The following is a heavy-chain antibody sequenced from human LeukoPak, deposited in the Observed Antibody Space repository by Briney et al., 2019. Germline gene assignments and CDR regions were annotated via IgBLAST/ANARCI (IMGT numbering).Heavy chain of an antibody. CDR3: ARDSNCNYPNHFDY. CDR2: ISSSSSTI. Sequence: PGGSLRLSCAASGFTFSSYSMNWLRQAPGKGLEWVSYISSSSSTIYYADSVKGRFTISRDNAKNSLYLQMNSLRDEDTAVYYCARDSNCNYPNHFDYWGQGTLVTVSS. V-gene: IGHV3-48*02. CDR1: GFTFSSYS. J-gene: IGHJ4*02. D-gene: IGHD1-7*01.